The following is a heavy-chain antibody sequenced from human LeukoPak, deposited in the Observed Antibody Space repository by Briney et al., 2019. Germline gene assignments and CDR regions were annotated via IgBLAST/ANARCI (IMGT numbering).Heavy chain of an antibody. CDR2: IIPIFGTA. CDR1: GGTFSSYA. CDR3: ARGMGGGAFDI. Sequence: SVKVPCKASGGTFSSYAISWVRQAAGQGLEWMGGIIPIFGTANYAQKFQGRVTITTDESTSTAYMELSSLRSEDTAVYYCARGMGGGAFDIWGQGTMVTVSS. J-gene: IGHJ3*02. V-gene: IGHV1-69*05. D-gene: IGHD1-26*01.